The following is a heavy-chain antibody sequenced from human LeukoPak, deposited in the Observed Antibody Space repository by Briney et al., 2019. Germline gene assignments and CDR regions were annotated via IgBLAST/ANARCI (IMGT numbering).Heavy chain of an antibody. V-gene: IGHV4-39*01. CDR3: ASLYSSGWSGYYYYMDV. CDR2: IYYSGST. Sequence: PSETLSLTCTVSGGSTSSSSYYWGWIRQPPGKGLEWIGSIYYSGSTYYNPSLKSQVTISVDTSKNQFSLKLSSVTAADTAVYYCASLYSSGWSGYYYYMDVWGKGTTVTVSS. CDR1: GGSTSSSSYY. D-gene: IGHD6-19*01. J-gene: IGHJ6*03.